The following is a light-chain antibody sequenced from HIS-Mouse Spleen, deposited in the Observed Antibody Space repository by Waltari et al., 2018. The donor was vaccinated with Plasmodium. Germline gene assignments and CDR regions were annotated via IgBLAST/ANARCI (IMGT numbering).Light chain of an antibody. CDR3: SSYTSSSTLNYV. Sequence: QSALTQPASVSGSPGQSIPISCTGPSSDVGGYNYVSWYQQHPGKAPKLMIYDVSNRPSGVSNRFSGSKSGNTASLTISGLQAEDEADYYCSSYTSSSTLNYVFGTGTKVTVL. J-gene: IGLJ1*01. CDR1: SSDVGGYNY. CDR2: DVS. V-gene: IGLV2-14*03.